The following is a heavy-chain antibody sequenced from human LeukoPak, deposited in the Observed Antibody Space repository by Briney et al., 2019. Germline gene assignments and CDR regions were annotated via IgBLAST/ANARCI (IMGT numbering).Heavy chain of an antibody. V-gene: IGHV4-39*07. J-gene: IGHJ5*02. Sequence: SETLSLTCTVSGGSISSSSYYWGWIRQPPGKGLEWIGSIYYSGSTYYNPSLKSRVTISVDTSKNQFSLKLSSVTAADTAVYYCARVYDILTAGGFDPWGQGTLVTVSS. CDR1: GGSISSSSYY. CDR2: IYYSGST. CDR3: ARVYDILTAGGFDP. D-gene: IGHD3-9*01.